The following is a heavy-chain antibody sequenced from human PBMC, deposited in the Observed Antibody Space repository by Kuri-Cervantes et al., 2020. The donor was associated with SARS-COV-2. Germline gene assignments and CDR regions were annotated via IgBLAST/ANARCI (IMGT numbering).Heavy chain of an antibody. Sequence: GGSLRLSCAASGFTFSSYAMHWVRQAPDKGLEWVAVISYDGSNKYYADSVKGRFTISRDNSKNTLYLQMNSLRAEDTAVYYCARDSRFLEWLLDTYYYYMDVWGKGTTVTVSS. D-gene: IGHD3-3*01. V-gene: IGHV3-30-3*01. CDR2: ISYDGSNK. CDR1: GFTFSSYA. J-gene: IGHJ6*03. CDR3: ARDSRFLEWLLDTYYYYMDV.